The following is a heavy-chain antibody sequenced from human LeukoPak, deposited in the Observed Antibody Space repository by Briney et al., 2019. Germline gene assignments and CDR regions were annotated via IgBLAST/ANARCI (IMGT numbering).Heavy chain of an antibody. Sequence: SETLSLTCAVYGGSFSGYYWSWIRQPPGKGPEWIGEINHSGSTNYNPSLKSRVTISVDTSKNQFSLKLSSVTAADTAVYYCARGIGHTIFGVEVLYYYYMDVWGKGTTVTVSS. V-gene: IGHV4-34*01. CDR1: GGSFSGYY. J-gene: IGHJ6*03. CDR3: ARGIGHTIFGVEVLYYYYMDV. CDR2: INHSGST. D-gene: IGHD3-3*01.